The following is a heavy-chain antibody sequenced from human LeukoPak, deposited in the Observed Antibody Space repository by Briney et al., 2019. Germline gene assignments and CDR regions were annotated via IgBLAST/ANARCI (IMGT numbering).Heavy chain of an antibody. CDR1: GGSISSYY. V-gene: IGHV4-59*01. CDR2: IYYSGST. Sequence: KTSETLSLTCTVSGGSISSYYWSWIRQPPGKGLEWIGYIYYSGSTNYNPSLKRRVTISVDTSKNQFSLKLSSVTAADTAVYYCARESTVTLFGSWGQGTLVTVSS. CDR3: ARESTVTLFGS. J-gene: IGHJ4*02. D-gene: IGHD4-17*01.